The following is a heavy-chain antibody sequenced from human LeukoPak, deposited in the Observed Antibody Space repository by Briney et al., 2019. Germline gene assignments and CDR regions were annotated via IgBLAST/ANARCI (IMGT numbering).Heavy chain of an antibody. D-gene: IGHD2-21*01. CDR2: INPNSGGT. Sequence: GASVKVSCKASGYTSTGYYMHWVRQAPGQGLEWMGWINPNSGGTNYAQKFQGRVTMTRDTSISTAYMELSRLRSDDTAVYYCARVNPPTYCGGDCYSDYWGQGTLVTVSS. CDR1: GYTSTGYY. CDR3: ARVNPPTYCGGDCYSDY. J-gene: IGHJ4*02. V-gene: IGHV1-2*02.